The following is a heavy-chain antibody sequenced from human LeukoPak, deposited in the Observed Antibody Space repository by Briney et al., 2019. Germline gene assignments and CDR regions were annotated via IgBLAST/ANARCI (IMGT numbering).Heavy chain of an antibody. D-gene: IGHD5-12*01. CDR2: IRSKTDGGKT. Sequence: GGSLRLSCAASAFTFSNVWMSWVRQAPGKGLEWVGRIRSKTDGGKTDYAAPVKGRFTISRDDSKNTLYLQMDSLKTEDTAVYYCAKARGPVATHPDYWGQGTLVTVSS. CDR3: AKARGPVATHPDY. CDR1: AFTFSNVW. V-gene: IGHV3-15*01. J-gene: IGHJ4*02.